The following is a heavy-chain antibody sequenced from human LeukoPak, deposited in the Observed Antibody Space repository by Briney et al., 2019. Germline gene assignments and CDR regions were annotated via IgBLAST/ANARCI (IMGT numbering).Heavy chain of an antibody. CDR2: IIPLFGTA. D-gene: IGHD6-13*01. J-gene: IGHJ6*03. V-gene: IGHV1-69*06. CDR3: ARGESSSWYYYYYMDV. Sequence: SVKVSCKASGGTFSSYAITWVRQAPGQGLEWMGGIIPLFGTANYVQKFQGRVTITADKSTSTAYMELSSLRSEDTAVYYCARGESSSWYYYYYMDVWGKGTTVTVSS. CDR1: GGTFSSYA.